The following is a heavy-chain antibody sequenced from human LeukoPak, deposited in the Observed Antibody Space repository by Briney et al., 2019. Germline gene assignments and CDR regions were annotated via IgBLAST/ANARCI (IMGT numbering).Heavy chain of an antibody. D-gene: IGHD6-13*01. V-gene: IGHV4-59*01. CDR2: IYYSGST. J-gene: IGHJ4*02. CDR1: GGSISNYY. Sequence: SETLSLTCTVSGGSISNYYWSWIRQPPGKGLEWIGYIYYSGSTNYNPSLKSRVTISVDTSKNQFSLKLSSVTAADTAVYYCAREVYSSSWYLDYWAREPWSPSPQ. CDR3: AREVYSSSWYLDY.